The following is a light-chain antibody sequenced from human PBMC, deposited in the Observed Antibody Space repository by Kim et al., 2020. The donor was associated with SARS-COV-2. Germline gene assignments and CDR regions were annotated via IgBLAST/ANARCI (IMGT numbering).Light chain of an antibody. Sequence: EIVLTQSPASLSVSPGERVTLTCRASQSVGIHIAWYQQKPGQAPTLLIYGAAARATGLAARCSGSGSGTEFILTIISLQPEDFAIYYCQQYHNSLPLTFGGGTKVDIK. V-gene: IGKV3-15*01. CDR2: GAA. CDR3: QQYHNSLPLT. CDR1: QSVGIH. J-gene: IGKJ4*01.